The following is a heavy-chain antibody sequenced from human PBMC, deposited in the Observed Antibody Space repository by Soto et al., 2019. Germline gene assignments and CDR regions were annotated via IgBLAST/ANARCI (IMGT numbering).Heavy chain of an antibody. D-gene: IGHD4-4*01. CDR2: IRSKANSYAT. CDR3: TRSAYDYSNYVAFDI. V-gene: IGHV3-73*01. Sequence: GGSLRLSCAASGFTFSGSAMHWVRQASGKGLEWVGRIRSKANSYATAYAASVKGRFTISRDDSKNTAYLQMNSLKTEDTAVYYCTRSAYDYSNYVAFDIWGQGTMVTVSS. J-gene: IGHJ3*02. CDR1: GFTFSGSA.